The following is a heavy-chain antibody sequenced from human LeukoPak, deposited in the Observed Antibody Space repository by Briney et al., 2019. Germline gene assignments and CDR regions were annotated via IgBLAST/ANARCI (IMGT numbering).Heavy chain of an antibody. CDR3: ARQVGGSRAAAGFDY. D-gene: IGHD6-13*01. Sequence: GESLKISCKGSGYSFTNYWIGRGRQMPGKGLEWMGIIYPGDSDTRYSPSFQGQVTISADKSISTAYLQWRSLKASDTAMFYCARQVGGSRAAAGFDYWGQGTLVTVSS. CDR1: GYSFTNYW. V-gene: IGHV5-51*01. J-gene: IGHJ4*02. CDR2: IYPGDSDT.